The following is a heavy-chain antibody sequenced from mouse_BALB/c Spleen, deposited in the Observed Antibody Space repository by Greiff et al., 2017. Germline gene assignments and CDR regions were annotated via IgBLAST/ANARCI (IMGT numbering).Heavy chain of an antibody. CDR1: GFTFSSYA. J-gene: IGHJ2*01. CDR2: ISSGGSYT. Sequence: EVKLMESGGGLVKPGGSLKLSCAASGFTFSSYAMSWVRQTPEKRLEWVATISSGGSYTYYPDSVKGRFTISRDNAKNTLYLQMSSLRSEDTAMYYCARHITTVHFDYWGQGTTLTVSS. D-gene: IGHD1-1*01. V-gene: IGHV5-9-3*01. CDR3: ARHITTVHFDY.